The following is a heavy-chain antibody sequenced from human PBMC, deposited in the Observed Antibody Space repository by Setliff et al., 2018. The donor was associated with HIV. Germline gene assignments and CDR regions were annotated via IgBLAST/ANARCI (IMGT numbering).Heavy chain of an antibody. V-gene: IGHV3-7*03. J-gene: IGHJ4*02. CDR2: INQDESQK. D-gene: IGHD3-10*02. CDR3: ARYVHFANHFDY. CDR1: GFTFSGNW. Sequence: PGGSLRLSCAASGFTFSGNWMSWVRQAPGKGLEWVANINQDESQKYYVGSVKGRVAMTTDTSTATVFMELRSLRSDDTAVYYCARYVHFANHFDYWGQGTLVTVSS.